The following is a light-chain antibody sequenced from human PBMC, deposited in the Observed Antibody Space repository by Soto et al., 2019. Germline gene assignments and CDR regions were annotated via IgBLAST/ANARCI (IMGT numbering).Light chain of an antibody. CDR2: GAS. J-gene: IGKJ2*01. CDR1: QSVSSSY. V-gene: IGKV3-20*01. CDR3: QQYGSSPIYT. Sequence: EIVLTKSPGTLSLSPGERATLSCRASQSVSSSYLAWYQQKPGQAPRLLIYGASSRATGIPDTFSGSGSGTEFTLSISRLEPEDFAVDYCQQYGSSPIYTFGEGTKLEIK.